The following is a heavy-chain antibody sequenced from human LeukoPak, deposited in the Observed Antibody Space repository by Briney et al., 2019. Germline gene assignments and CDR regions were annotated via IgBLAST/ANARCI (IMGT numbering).Heavy chain of an antibody. J-gene: IGHJ5*02. CDR1: GYTFTGYH. CDR3: ATAVTPTGTFDP. Sequence: GASVKVSCKASGYTFTGYHMHWVRQAPGQALEWMGWITPFNGNTNYAQKFQDRVTITRDRSMSTAYMELSSLRSEDTAMYYCATAVTPTGTFDPWGQGTLVTVSS. D-gene: IGHD4-17*01. CDR2: ITPFNGNT. V-gene: IGHV1-45*02.